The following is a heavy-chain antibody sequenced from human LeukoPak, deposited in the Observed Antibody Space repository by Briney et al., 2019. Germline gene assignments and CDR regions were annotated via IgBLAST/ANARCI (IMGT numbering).Heavy chain of an antibody. J-gene: IGHJ4*02. CDR1: GFTFSSYA. CDR2: ISYDGSNK. Sequence: GGSLRLSCAASGFTFSSYAMHWVRQAPGKGLEWVAVISYDGSNKYYADPVKGRLTISRDNSKNTLYLQMNSLRAEDTAVYYCARLGSRGDDYWGQGTLVTVSS. CDR3: ARLGSRGDDY. D-gene: IGHD3-10*01. V-gene: IGHV3-30*04.